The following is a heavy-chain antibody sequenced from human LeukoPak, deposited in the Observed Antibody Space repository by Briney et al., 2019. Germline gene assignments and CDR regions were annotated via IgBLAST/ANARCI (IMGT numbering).Heavy chain of an antibody. J-gene: IGHJ5*02. V-gene: IGHV1-46*01. D-gene: IGHD3-3*01. CDR2: INPSGGST. CDR3: ARDRETSVLRFFLDP. Sequence: ASLKVSCKASGYTFTSYYMHSVRQAPGPGLEWMGIINPSGGSTSYAQKFQGRVTMTRDMSTSTVYMELSSLRSEDTAVYYCARDRETSVLRFFLDPWGQGTLVTVSS. CDR1: GYTFTSYY.